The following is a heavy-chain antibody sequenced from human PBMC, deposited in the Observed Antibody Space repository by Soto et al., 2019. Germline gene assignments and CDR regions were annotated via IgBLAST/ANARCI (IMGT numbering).Heavy chain of an antibody. V-gene: IGHV4-30-4*01. CDR1: GGSISSGDYY. J-gene: IGHJ5*02. D-gene: IGHD3-22*01. CDR3: AREGGYYDSSGYPWYNWFDP. Sequence: PSETLSLTCTVSGGSISSGDYYWSWIRQPPGKGLEWIGYIYYSGSTYYNPSLKSRVTISVDTSKNQFSLELSSVTAADTAVYYCAREGGYYDSSGYPWYNWFDPWGQGTLVTVSS. CDR2: IYYSGST.